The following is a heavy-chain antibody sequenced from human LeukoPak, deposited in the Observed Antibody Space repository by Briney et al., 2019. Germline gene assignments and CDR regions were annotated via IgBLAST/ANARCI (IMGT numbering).Heavy chain of an antibody. Sequence: ASVKVSCKASGYTFTGYYVHWVRQAPGQGLEWMGWISPDSGGTNYAQKFQGRVTMTRDSSISTAYMELSRLRSDDMAVYYCARMYYYGSGSYSAFDYWGQGILVTVSS. J-gene: IGHJ4*02. CDR1: GYTFTGYY. V-gene: IGHV1-2*02. CDR3: ARMYYYGSGSYSAFDY. CDR2: ISPDSGGT. D-gene: IGHD3-10*01.